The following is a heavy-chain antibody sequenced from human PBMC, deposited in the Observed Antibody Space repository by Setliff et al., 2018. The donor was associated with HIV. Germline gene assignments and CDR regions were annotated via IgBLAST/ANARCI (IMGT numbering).Heavy chain of an antibody. D-gene: IGHD6-19*01. CDR2: IIPTFGTS. V-gene: IGHV1-69*13. Sequence: ASVKVSCKTSRGTFSSFALSWVRQAPGQGLEWMGGIIPTFGTSNYAQKFQGRVTVTADESMTTAYMELSGLKYEDTAVYYCARDGLLVAGIRFDYWGQGTLVTVSS. J-gene: IGHJ4*02. CDR1: RGTFSSFA. CDR3: ARDGLLVAGIRFDY.